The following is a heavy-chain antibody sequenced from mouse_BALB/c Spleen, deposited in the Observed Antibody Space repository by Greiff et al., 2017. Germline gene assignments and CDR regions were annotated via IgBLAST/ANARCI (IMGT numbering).Heavy chain of an antibody. J-gene: IGHJ4*01. Sequence: EVQVVESGGGLVQPGGSLKLSCAASGFTFSSYTMSWVRQTPEKRLEWVATISSGGSYTYYPDSVKGRFTISRDNAKNTLYLQMSSLKSEDTAMYYCTRGLLPHAMDYWGQGTSVTVSS. CDR2: ISSGGSYT. D-gene: IGHD1-1*01. CDR1: GFTFSSYT. V-gene: IGHV5-6-4*01. CDR3: TRGLLPHAMDY.